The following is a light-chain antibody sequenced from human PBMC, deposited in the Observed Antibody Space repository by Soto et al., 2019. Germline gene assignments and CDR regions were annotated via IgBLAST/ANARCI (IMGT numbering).Light chain of an antibody. CDR2: GNT. CDR1: SSNIGAGYD. CDR3: QSHDSSLHASV. J-gene: IGLJ1*01. Sequence: VLTQPPSVSGAPGQRVTISCTGSSSNIGAGYDVHWYLQLPGTAPKLLIYGNTNRPSGVPDRFSGSKSGSSASLAITGLQAEDEADYYCQSHDSSLHASVFGTGTKVTVL. V-gene: IGLV1-40*01.